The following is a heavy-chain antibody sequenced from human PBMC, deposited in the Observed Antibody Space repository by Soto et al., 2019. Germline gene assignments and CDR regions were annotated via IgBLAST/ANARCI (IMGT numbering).Heavy chain of an antibody. V-gene: IGHV3-30*18. CDR1: GFTFSSYG. CDR3: AKDAGTMDWFDP. Sequence: PGGSLRLSCAASGFTFSSYGMHWVRQAPGKGLEWVAVISYDGSNKYYADSVKGRFTISRDNSKNTLYLQMNSLRAEDTAVYYCAKDAGTMDWFDPWGQGTLVTVSS. D-gene: IGHD3-10*01. J-gene: IGHJ5*02. CDR2: ISYDGSNK.